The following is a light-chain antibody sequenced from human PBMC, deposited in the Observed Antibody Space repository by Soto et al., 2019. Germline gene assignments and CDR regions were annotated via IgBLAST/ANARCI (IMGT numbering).Light chain of an antibody. Sequence: DIQMTQSPSTLSASVGDRVTITCRASQNINNWLAWYQQKPGKAPKLLIYRASSLENGVPSRFSGRGSGTDFLFTITSLQPDDFATYYCQPYSSESTVRQGTKVEIK. CDR1: QNINNW. CDR2: RAS. J-gene: IGKJ1*01. CDR3: QPYSSEST. V-gene: IGKV1-5*03.